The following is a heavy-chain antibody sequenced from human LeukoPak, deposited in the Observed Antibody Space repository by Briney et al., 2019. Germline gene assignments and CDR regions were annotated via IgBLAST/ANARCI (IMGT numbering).Heavy chain of an antibody. V-gene: IGHV4-39*01. CDR3: ARRGTVTTERFDY. J-gene: IGHJ4*02. CDR2: IYYSGST. CDR1: GGSISSSSYY. Sequence: NPSETLSLTCTVSGGSISSSSYYWGWIRQPPGKGLEWIGSIYYSGSTYYNPSLKSRVTIPVDTSKNQFSLKLSSVTAADTAVYYCARRGTVTTERFDYWGQGTLVTVSS. D-gene: IGHD4-11*01.